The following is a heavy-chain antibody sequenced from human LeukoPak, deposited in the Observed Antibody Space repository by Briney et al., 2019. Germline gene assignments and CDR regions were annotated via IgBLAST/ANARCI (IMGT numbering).Heavy chain of an antibody. CDR1: GFTFSSYG. D-gene: IGHD3-10*01. J-gene: IGHJ4*01. CDR2: ISYDGSNK. V-gene: IGHV3-30*03. Sequence: GGSLRLSCAASGFTFSSYGMHWVRQAPGKGLEWVAVISYDGSNKYYADSVKGRFTISRDNSKNTLYLQMNSLRAEDTAVYYCARAGPYGSGSYCAYWGHGTLVTVSS. CDR3: ARAGPYGSGSYCAY.